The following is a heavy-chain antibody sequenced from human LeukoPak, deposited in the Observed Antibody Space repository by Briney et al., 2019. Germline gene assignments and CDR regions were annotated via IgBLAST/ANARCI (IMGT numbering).Heavy chain of an antibody. D-gene: IGHD4-17*01. CDR3: ARAGFGYGDYGYFYGLDV. CDR1: GFTLSSYS. CDR2: ISSSSDYI. Sequence: GGSLRLSCAASGFTLSSYSMTWVRQAPGKGLEWVSSISSSSDYIYYADSVKGRFTVSRDNAKNSLFLQMNGLRAEDTTIYYCARAGFGYGDYGYFYGLDVWGQGTTVTVSS. V-gene: IGHV3-21*01. J-gene: IGHJ6*02.